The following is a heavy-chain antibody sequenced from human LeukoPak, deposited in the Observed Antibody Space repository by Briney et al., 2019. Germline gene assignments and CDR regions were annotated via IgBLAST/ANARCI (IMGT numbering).Heavy chain of an antibody. Sequence: GGSLRLSCAASGFTFSSYWMSWVRQAPGKGLEGVANIKQDGSEKYYVDSVKGRFTISRDNAKNSLYLQMNSLRAEDTAVYYCAKDARAGGYYYYYMDVWGKGTTVTISS. J-gene: IGHJ6*03. CDR1: GFTFSSYW. CDR3: AKDARAGGYYYYYMDV. D-gene: IGHD3-10*01. V-gene: IGHV3-7*01. CDR2: IKQDGSEK.